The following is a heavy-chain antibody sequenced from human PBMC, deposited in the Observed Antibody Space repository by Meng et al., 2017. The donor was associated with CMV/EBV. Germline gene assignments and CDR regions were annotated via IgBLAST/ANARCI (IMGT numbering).Heavy chain of an antibody. D-gene: IGHD3-22*01. CDR1: GYTFTSYG. V-gene: IGHV1-18*01. J-gene: IGHJ4*02. CDR3: ARDHCYDSSGYSDY. Sequence: ASVQVSCKASGYTFTSYGISWLRQAPGQGLEWMGWISAYNGNTNYAQKLQGRVTMTTDTSTSTAYMELRSLRSDDTAVYYCARDHCYDSSGYSDYWGQGTLVTVSS. CDR2: ISAYNGNT.